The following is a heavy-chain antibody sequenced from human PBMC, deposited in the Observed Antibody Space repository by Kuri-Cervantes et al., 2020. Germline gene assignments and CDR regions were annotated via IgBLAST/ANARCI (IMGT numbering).Heavy chain of an antibody. CDR1: GYTLTSYH. CDR3: ARGGDAFLGYFDI. J-gene: IGHJ2*01. D-gene: IGHD5-24*01. V-gene: IGHV1-46*01. Sequence: ASVKVSCKASGYTLTSYHVNWVRQAPGQGLEWMGLINPSDGSIYYAPKFQGRVIMTRHTSTSTVYMELSSLRSEETAVFYCARGGDAFLGYFDIWGRGTLVTVSS. CDR2: INPSDGSI.